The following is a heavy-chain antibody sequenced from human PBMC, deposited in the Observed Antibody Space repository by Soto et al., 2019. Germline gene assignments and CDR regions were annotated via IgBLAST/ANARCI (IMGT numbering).Heavy chain of an antibody. V-gene: IGHV1-69*12. CDR3: ARGIQLWLRRINNGYSG. D-gene: IGHD5-18*01. CDR2: IIPMFGTA. CDR1: GGTFSTYA. J-gene: IGHJ4*02. Sequence: QVQLVQSGAEVKKPESSVKVSCKAPGGTFSTYAISWVRQAPGQGLEWMGGIIPMFGTANYAQRFQDRVTITADESTNTVYMELSSLRSEDTAVYFCARGIQLWLRRINNGYSGCGQGTLVTVSS.